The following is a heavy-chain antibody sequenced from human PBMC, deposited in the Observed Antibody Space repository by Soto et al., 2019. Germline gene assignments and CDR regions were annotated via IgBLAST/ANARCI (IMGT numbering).Heavy chain of an antibody. CDR1: GFSINTRGVG. CDR3: AHLVPGPLSFAY. CDR2: TYWDDDR. D-gene: IGHD6-19*01. Sequence: QITLKESGPTLVKPTQTLALNCTFSGFSINTRGVGVAWIRQPPGKALEWLAVTYWDDDRRYRPSLTDRFTITKDISTNQVVLTMTNMGPVDTGTYYCAHLVPGPLSFAYWGQGALVTVSS. J-gene: IGHJ1*01. V-gene: IGHV2-5*02.